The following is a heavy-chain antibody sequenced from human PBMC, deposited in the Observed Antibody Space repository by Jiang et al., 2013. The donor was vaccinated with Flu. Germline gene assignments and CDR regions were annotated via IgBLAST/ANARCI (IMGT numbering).Heavy chain of an antibody. J-gene: IGHJ4*02. CDR1: GGSLSSTDYY. V-gene: IGHV4-39*07. CDR3: ARAQKYSGFELPYFGF. CDR2: IYHSGST. Sequence: GPGLVKPSETLSLTCTVSGGSLSSTDYYWGWIRQPPGKGLEWIGSIYHSGSTYYNPSLTSRLTISVHTSKNQISLKLTSVTAADTALYYCARAQKYSGFELPYFGFWGQGALVTVSS. D-gene: IGHD5-12*01.